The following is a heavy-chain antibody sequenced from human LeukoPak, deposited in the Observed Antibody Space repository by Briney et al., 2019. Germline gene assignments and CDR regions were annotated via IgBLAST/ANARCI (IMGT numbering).Heavy chain of an antibody. CDR1: GGSISSGGYS. J-gene: IGHJ6*02. D-gene: IGHD7-27*01. CDR3: ARGNWGRNYGMDV. Sequence: PSQTLSLTCAVSGGSISSGGYSWSWIRQPPGKGLEWIGYIYHSGSTYYNPSLKSRVTISVDTSKNQFSLKLSSVTAADTAVYYCARGNWGRNYGMDVWGQGTTVTVSS. CDR2: IYHSGST. V-gene: IGHV4-30-2*01.